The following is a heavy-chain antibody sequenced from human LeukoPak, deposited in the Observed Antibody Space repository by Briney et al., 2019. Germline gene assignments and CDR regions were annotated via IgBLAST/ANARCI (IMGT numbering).Heavy chain of an antibody. J-gene: IGHJ4*02. Sequence: GGSLRLSCAASGFTFSSYGMHWVRQAPGKGLDWVAVISNDGSKKYYADSVKGRFTISRDNSKNTLSLQVSSLRTEDTAVYYCAKGRPFDYWGQGTLVTVSS. CDR1: GFTFSSYG. CDR3: AKGRPFDY. CDR2: ISNDGSKK. V-gene: IGHV3-30*18. D-gene: IGHD6-6*01.